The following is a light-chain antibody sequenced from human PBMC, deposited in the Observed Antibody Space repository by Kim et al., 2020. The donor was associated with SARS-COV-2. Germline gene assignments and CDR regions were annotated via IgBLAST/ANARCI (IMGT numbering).Light chain of an antibody. Sequence: SITISCTGTSSDVGGYNYVSWYQQHPGKATKLMIYDVSNRPSGVSNRFSGSKSGNTASLTISGLQAEDEADYYCSSYTSSSTPWVFGTGTKVTVL. CDR2: DVS. CDR1: SSDVGGYNY. V-gene: IGLV2-14*03. CDR3: SSYTSSSTPWV. J-gene: IGLJ1*01.